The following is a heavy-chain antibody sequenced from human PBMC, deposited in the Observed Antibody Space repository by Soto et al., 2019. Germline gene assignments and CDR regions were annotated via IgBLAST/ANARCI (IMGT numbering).Heavy chain of an antibody. V-gene: IGHV3-11*01. Sequence: PGGSLRLSCAASGFTFSDYYMSWIRQAPGKGLEWVSYINNIGNTIYYGESVKGRFTISRDNAKNSVYLQMNSLRPEDTAVYYCARSYGDPTPLQHRGQGTLVTVSS. CDR2: INNIGNTI. J-gene: IGHJ1*01. CDR1: GFTFSDYY. D-gene: IGHD4-17*01. CDR3: ARSYGDPTPLQH.